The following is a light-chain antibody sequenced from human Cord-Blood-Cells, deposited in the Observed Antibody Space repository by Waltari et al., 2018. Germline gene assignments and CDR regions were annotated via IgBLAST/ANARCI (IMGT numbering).Light chain of an antibody. V-gene: IGLV2-23*02. J-gene: IGLJ2*01. CDR1: SSVVRLFSL. CDR2: EVS. Sequence: QSAPTQPASVSGSPCLAITIFSTGTSSVVRLFSLGSWYQQHPGKAPKLMIYEVSKRPSGVSNRFSGSKSGNTASLTISGLQAEDEADYYCCSYAGSSTVVFGGGTKLTVL. CDR3: CSYAGSSTVV.